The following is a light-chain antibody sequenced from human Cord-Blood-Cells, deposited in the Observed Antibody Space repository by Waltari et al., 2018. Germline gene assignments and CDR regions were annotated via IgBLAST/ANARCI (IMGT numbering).Light chain of an antibody. CDR2: EVS. CDR3: CSYAGRV. J-gene: IGLJ3*02. Sequence: QSALTQPASVSGSPGQSITLSCTGTSSDGGSYNLVSWYQQHPGKAPKLMIYEVSKRPSGVSNRFSGSKSGNTASLTISGLQAEDEADYYCCSYAGRVFGGGTKLTVL. CDR1: SSDGGSYNL. V-gene: IGLV2-23*02.